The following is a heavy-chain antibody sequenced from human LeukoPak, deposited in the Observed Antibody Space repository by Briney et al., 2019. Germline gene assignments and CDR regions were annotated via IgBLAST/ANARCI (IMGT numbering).Heavy chain of an antibody. D-gene: IGHD3-3*01. CDR3: ATGPAHYDFWSGYYY. CDR2: IYHSGST. CDR1: GYSISSGYY. J-gene: IGHJ4*02. V-gene: IGHV4-38-2*02. Sequence: PSETLSLTCTVSGYSISSGYYWGWIRQPPGKGLEWIGSIYHSGSTYYNPSLKSRVTISVDTSKSQFSLKLSSVTAADTAVYYCATGPAHYDFWSGYYYWGQGTLVTVSS.